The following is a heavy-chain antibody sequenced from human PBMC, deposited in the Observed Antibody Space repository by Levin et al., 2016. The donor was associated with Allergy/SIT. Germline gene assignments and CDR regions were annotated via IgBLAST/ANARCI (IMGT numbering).Heavy chain of an antibody. V-gene: IGHV4-34*01. D-gene: IGHD3-22*01. CDR2: INHSGST. J-gene: IGHJ2*01. Sequence: WIRQPPGKGLEWIGEINHSGSTNYNPSLKSRVTISVDTSKNQFSLKLSSVTAADTAVYYCARGRYYYDSSGYPGYFDLWGRGTLVTVSS. CDR3: ARGRYYYDSSGYPGYFDL.